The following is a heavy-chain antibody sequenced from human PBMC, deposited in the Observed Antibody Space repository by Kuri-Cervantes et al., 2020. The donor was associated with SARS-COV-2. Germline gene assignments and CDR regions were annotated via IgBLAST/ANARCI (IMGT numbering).Heavy chain of an antibody. D-gene: IGHD6-13*01. CDR2: IYYSGST. J-gene: IGHJ4*02. CDR3: ARGTSSWYFFDR. V-gene: IGHV4-59*12. CDR1: GGSISSYY. Sequence: GSLRLSCTVSGGSISSYYWSWIRQPPGKGLEWIGYIYYSGSTNYNPSLKDRVTMSMDTSKTQFSLKVTSVTVADTAVYYCARGTSSWYFFDRWGRGILVTVSS.